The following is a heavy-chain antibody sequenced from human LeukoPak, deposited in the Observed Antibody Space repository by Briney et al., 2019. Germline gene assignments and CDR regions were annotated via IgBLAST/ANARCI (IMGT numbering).Heavy chain of an antibody. Sequence: GGSLRLSCAASGFIFHTYAMSWVRQASGKGPVWVSAIRGGASRTYCADSVTGRFTISRDNSKNTLYRQMNSLRGEDTAVYFCAKGGGRGDYDLTGRFSTHFDSWGQGTLVVVSS. J-gene: IGHJ4*02. CDR2: IRGGASRT. V-gene: IGHV3-23*01. D-gene: IGHD4-17*01. CDR1: GFIFHTYA. CDR3: AKGGGRGDYDLTGRFSTHFDS.